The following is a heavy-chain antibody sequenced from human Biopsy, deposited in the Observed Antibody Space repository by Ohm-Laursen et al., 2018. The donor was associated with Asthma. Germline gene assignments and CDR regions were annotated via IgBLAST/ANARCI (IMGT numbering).Heavy chain of an antibody. CDR2: INGKSNSI. CDR1: GFTFSDYY. D-gene: IGHD3-10*01. CDR3: ARDRPITMVRGVIITFDP. Sequence: SLRLSCAASGFTFSDYYMSWIRQAPGKGLEWISYINGKSNSIEYADSVKGRFTISRDSAKSSLYLQMNSLRAEDTAVYYCARDRPITMVRGVIITFDPWGQGTLVTVSS. J-gene: IGHJ5*02. V-gene: IGHV3-11*01.